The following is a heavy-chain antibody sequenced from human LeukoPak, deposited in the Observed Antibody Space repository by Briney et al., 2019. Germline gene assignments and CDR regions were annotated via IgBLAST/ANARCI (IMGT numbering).Heavy chain of an antibody. V-gene: IGHV4-39*01. CDR1: GGSISSGSHY. Sequence: PSETLSLTCTVSGGSISSGSHYWGWIRQPPGKGLEWIGGIYHSGSTYFNPSLRSRVTISVDTSNIQFSLKLSSVTAADTAVYYCARNVVSASGWNLDYFDYWGQGTLVTVSS. D-gene: IGHD6-19*01. CDR2: IYHSGST. CDR3: ARNVVSASGWNLDYFDY. J-gene: IGHJ4*02.